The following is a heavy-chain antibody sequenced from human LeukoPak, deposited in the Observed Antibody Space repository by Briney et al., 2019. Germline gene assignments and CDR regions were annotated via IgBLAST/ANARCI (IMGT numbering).Heavy chain of an antibody. D-gene: IGHD2-8*02. V-gene: IGHV1-2*02. CDR1: GYTFTGYY. Sequence: ASVKVSCKASGYTFTGYYMHWVRQAPGQGLEWMGWINPNSGGTNYAQKFQGRVTMTRDTSISTAYMEMSSLRSEDTAVYYCARDLPWSHAFDIWGQGTMVTVSS. CDR2: INPNSGGT. CDR3: ARDLPWSHAFDI. J-gene: IGHJ3*02.